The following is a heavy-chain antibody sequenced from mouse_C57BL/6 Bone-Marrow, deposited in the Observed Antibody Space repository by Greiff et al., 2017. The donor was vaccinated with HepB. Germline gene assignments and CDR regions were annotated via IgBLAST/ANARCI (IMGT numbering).Heavy chain of an antibody. CDR2: ISYDGSN. V-gene: IGHV3-6*01. CDR3: ASNYYGSSPFAY. J-gene: IGHJ3*01. Sequence: VQLQQSGPGLVKPSQSLSLTCSVTGYSITSGYYWNWIRQFPGNKLEWMGYISYDGSNNYNPSLKNRISITRDTSKNQFFLKLNSVTTEVTATYYCASNYYGSSPFAYWGQGTLVTVSA. D-gene: IGHD1-1*01. CDR1: GYSITSGYY.